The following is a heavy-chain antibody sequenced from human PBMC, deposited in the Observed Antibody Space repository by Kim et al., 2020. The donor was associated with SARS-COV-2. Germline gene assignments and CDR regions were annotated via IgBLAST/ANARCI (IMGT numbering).Heavy chain of an antibody. J-gene: IGHJ4*01. Sequence: GGSLRLSCVGSGFAFGTSWMTWVRQVPGKGLEWVANIKEDGRDTYYVDSVKGRFTISRDNAKSSVYLQMNSLRAADTAVYYCARDPYDSSGYGAFDYWG. CDR1: GFAFGTSW. V-gene: IGHV3-7*01. D-gene: IGHD3-22*01. CDR2: IKEDGRDT. CDR3: ARDPYDSSGYGAFDY.